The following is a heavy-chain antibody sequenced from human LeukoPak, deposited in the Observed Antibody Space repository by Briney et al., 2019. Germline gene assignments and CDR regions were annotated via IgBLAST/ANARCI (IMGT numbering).Heavy chain of an antibody. D-gene: IGHD1-26*01. V-gene: IGHV3-30*03. CDR2: ISYDGSNK. CDR1: GFTFSSYG. J-gene: IGHJ4*02. Sequence: PGGSLRLSCAASGFTFSSYGMHWVRQAPGKGLEWVAVISYDGSNKYYADSVKGRFTISRDNSKNTLYLQMNSLRAEDTAVYYCASGPDGSYYLDYWGQGTLVTVSS. CDR3: ASGPDGSYYLDY.